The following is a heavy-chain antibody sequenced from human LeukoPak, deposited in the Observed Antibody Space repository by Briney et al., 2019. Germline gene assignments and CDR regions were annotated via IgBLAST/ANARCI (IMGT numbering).Heavy chain of an antibody. CDR3: ARSNLLTPDLPDF. D-gene: IGHD3-9*01. V-gene: IGHV4-59*01. J-gene: IGHJ4*02. CDR1: GGSISTYY. CDR2: IYYSGST. Sequence: SETLSHTCTVSGGSISTYYWNWIRQPPGKGLEWIANIYYSGSTNSNPSLKSRVSISLDTSKNQSSLKLSSVTAADTAVYYCARSNLLTPDLPDFWGQGTLVTVS.